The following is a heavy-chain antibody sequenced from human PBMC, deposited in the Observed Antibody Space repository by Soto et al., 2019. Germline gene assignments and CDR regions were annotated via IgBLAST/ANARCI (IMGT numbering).Heavy chain of an antibody. D-gene: IGHD3-22*01. V-gene: IGHV5-10-1*01. J-gene: IGHJ3*02. CDR1: GYSFTSYW. Sequence: PGESLKISCKGSGYSFTSYWISWVRQMPGKGLEWMGRIDPSDSYTSYSPSFQGHVTISADKSISTAYLQWSSLKASDTAMYYCARHWYDSSGYYYLDAFDIWGQGTMVTVSS. CDR3: ARHWYDSSGYYYLDAFDI. CDR2: IDPSDSYT.